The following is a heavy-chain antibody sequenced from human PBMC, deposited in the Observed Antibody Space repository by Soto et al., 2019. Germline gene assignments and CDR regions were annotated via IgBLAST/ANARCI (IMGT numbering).Heavy chain of an antibody. Sequence: GSLRLSCVAPGFTFTTYWMSWGRQAPGKGLHWVANIRQDGGAQYYVDSVKGRFTISIDNAKNSVYLQMDSLRVEDTAVYYCVRGGHGSGSYLGSSWGQGILVTVSS. CDR2: IRQDGGAQ. V-gene: IGHV3-7*03. CDR1: GFTFTTYW. D-gene: IGHD3-10*01. J-gene: IGHJ5*02. CDR3: VRGGHGSGSYLGSS.